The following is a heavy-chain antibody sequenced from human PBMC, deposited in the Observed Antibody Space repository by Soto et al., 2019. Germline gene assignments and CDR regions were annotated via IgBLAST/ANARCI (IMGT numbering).Heavy chain of an antibody. CDR1: GYTFTSYG. CDR3: ARDRLEDYGSGSYYNRQFDY. D-gene: IGHD3-10*01. Sequence: QVQLVQSGAEVKKPGASVKVSCKASGYTFTSYGISWVRQAPGQGLEWMGWISAYNGNTNYAQKLQGRVTMTTDTSTSTAYMELRSLRSDDTAVYYCARDRLEDYGSGSYYNRQFDYWGQGTLVTVSS. J-gene: IGHJ4*02. V-gene: IGHV1-18*01. CDR2: ISAYNGNT.